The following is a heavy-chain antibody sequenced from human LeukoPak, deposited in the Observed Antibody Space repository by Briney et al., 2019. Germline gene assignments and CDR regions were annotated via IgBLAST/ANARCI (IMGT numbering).Heavy chain of an antibody. D-gene: IGHD4-23*01. Sequence: TSVKVSCKASGYTFTSYYMHWVRQAPGQGLEWMGWINPTSGDTNYVQKFQGRVTVTRDTSISTAYMEPSRLTSDDTALYYCARDGLRWSGIDSWGQGTLVTVSS. J-gene: IGHJ4*02. CDR1: GYTFTSYY. CDR2: INPTSGDT. V-gene: IGHV1-2*02. CDR3: ARDGLRWSGIDS.